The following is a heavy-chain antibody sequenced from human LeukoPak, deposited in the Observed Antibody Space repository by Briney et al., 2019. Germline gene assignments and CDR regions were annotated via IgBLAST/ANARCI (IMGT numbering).Heavy chain of an antibody. CDR3: ARGRGIAARGRFDY. V-gene: IGHV4-34*01. Sequence: SETLSLTCAVYGGSFSGYYWSWIRQPPGKGLEWTGEINHSGSTNYNPSLKSRVTISVDTSKNQFSLKLSSVTAADTAVYYCARGRGIAARGRFDYWGQGTLVTVSS. CDR2: INHSGST. CDR1: GGSFSGYY. J-gene: IGHJ4*02. D-gene: IGHD6-6*01.